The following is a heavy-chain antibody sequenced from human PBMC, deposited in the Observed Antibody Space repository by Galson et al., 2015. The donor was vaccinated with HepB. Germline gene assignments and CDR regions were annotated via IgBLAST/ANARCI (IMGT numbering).Heavy chain of an antibody. CDR1: GFTFSSYG. CDR2: ISYDGSNK. J-gene: IGHJ6*02. CDR3: AKDQGYCSSTSCFPAPLRNGMDV. V-gene: IGHV3-30*18. Sequence: SLRLSCAASGFTFSSYGMHWVRQAPGKGLEWVAVISYDGSNKYYADSVKGRFTISRDNSKNTLYLQMNSLRAEDTAVYYCAKDQGYCSSTSCFPAPLRNGMDVWGQGTTVTVSS. D-gene: IGHD2-2*01.